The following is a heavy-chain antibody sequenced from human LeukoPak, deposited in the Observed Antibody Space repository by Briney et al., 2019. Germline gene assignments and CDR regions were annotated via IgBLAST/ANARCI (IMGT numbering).Heavy chain of an antibody. CDR2: IYQSGET. D-gene: IGHD6-19*01. J-gene: IGHJ4*02. CDR3: ASETVASSVVHY. Sequence: SQTLSLTCAVSGGSISSGDYSWNWIRQPPGQGLEWIGNIYQSGETNYNPSLKSRVTMSVDRSKNRFSLRLNSVTAADTAVYYCASETVASSVVHYWGQGALVTVSS. V-gene: IGHV4-30-2*01. CDR1: GGSISSGDYS.